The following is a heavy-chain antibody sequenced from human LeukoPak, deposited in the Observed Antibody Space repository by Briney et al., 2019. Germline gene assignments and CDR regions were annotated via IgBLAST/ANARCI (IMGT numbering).Heavy chain of an antibody. CDR2: IIPIFGTA. Sequence: GASVKVSCKAFGGTFSSYAISWVRQAPGQGLEWMGGIIPIFGTANYAQKFQGRVTMTRDTSISTAYMELSRLRSDDTAVYYCARESPYSGSYSFDYWGQGTLVTVSS. CDR1: GGTFSSYA. V-gene: IGHV1-69*05. J-gene: IGHJ4*02. CDR3: ARESPYSGSYSFDY. D-gene: IGHD1-26*01.